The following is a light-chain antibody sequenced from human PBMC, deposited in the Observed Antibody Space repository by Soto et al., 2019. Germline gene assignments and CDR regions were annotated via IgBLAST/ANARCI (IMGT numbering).Light chain of an antibody. CDR2: DVS. CDR1: SSDVGGYNY. V-gene: IGLV2-14*01. Sequence: QSVLTQPASVSGSPGQSITISCTGTSSDVGGYNYVSWYQQHPGKAPKLMIYDVSNRPSGVSNRFSGSKSGNTAPLTISGLQAEDEADYYCSSYTSSSTVYVFVTGTKVTVL. J-gene: IGLJ1*01. CDR3: SSYTSSSTVYV.